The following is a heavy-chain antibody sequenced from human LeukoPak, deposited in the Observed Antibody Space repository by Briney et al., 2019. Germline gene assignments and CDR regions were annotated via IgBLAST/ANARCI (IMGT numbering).Heavy chain of an antibody. CDR1: GGSISGTNSY. J-gene: IGHJ6*03. V-gene: IGHV4-39*01. CDR3: ARQRADYYYYYMDV. CDR2: IYFSGST. Sequence: PSETLSLTCIVSGGSISGTNSYWAWIRQPAGKGLEWIGSIYFSGSTFYKASLESRLNMSVDMSKNQFPLKVRSVTAADTAVYYCARQRADYYYYYMDVWGKGTTVTVSS.